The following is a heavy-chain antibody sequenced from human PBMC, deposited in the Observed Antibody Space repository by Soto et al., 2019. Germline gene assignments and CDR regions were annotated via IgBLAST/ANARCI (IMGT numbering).Heavy chain of an antibody. D-gene: IGHD3-22*01. CDR2: ISGGGNPT. J-gene: IGHJ4*02. Sequence: EVQLLESGGGLVQPGGSLRLSCAASGFTFSRFGMSWVRQAPGKGLEWISGISGGGNPTYYSDSVKGRFTISRDSAKNTLSLQMNSLRTEDTAVYYCAKDITFDSSAYDSWGQGTLVTVSS. V-gene: IGHV3-23*01. CDR1: GFTFSRFG. CDR3: AKDITFDSSAYDS.